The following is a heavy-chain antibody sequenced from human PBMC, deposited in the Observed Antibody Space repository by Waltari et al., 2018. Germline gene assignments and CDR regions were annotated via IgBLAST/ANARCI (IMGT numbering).Heavy chain of an antibody. D-gene: IGHD5-12*01. CDR1: GGSIITNSHY. CDR3: ATYIGASIGTAAFDV. Sequence: QLQLQESGPGLLKPSETLSLTCSVPGGSIITNSHYWGWIRQPPGQGLGWIGTISYIGATYTSPSLKSRVTLSRDTSKNQLSLTLGSVTAADTAVYYCATYIGASIGTAAFDVWGQGTLVTVSS. J-gene: IGHJ3*01. V-gene: IGHV4-39*01. CDR2: ISYIGAT.